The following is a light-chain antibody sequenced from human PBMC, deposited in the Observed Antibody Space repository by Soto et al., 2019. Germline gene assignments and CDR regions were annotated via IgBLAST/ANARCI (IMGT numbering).Light chain of an antibody. CDR2: DND. J-gene: IGLJ2*01. Sequence: QSVLTQPPSVSAAPGQKVTISCSGSSSNIENNYVSWYQQLPGTAPKLLIYDNDKRPAGIPDRFSGSKSGTSATLGITGLQTGDEADYYCGAWDSSLSAVVFGGGTQLTVL. CDR1: SSNIENNY. CDR3: GAWDSSLSAVV. V-gene: IGLV1-51*01.